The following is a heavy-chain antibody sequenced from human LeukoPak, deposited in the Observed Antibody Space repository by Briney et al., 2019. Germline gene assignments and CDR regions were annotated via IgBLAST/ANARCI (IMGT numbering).Heavy chain of an antibody. D-gene: IGHD6-13*01. V-gene: IGHV1-2*04. Sequence: ASVKVSCKASGYTFTGYYMHWVRQAPGQGLEWMGWINPNSGGTNYAQKFQGWVIMTRDTSISTAYMELSRLRSDDTAVYYCARAGIAAISLDYWGQGTLVTVSS. CDR1: GYTFTGYY. CDR3: ARAGIAAISLDY. CDR2: INPNSGGT. J-gene: IGHJ4*02.